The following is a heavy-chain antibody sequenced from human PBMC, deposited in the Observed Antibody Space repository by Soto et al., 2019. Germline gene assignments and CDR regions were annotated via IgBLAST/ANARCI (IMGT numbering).Heavy chain of an antibody. CDR2: IYYSGST. J-gene: IGHJ6*03. Sequence: QLQLQESGPGLVKPSETLSLTCTVSGGSISSSSYYWGWIRQPPGKGLEWIGSIYYSGSTYYNPSLKSRVTISVDTSKNQFSLKLSSVTAADTAVYYCARRGMSDTIFGVVIPYYYMDVWGKGTTVTVSS. V-gene: IGHV4-39*01. D-gene: IGHD3-3*01. CDR3: ARRGMSDTIFGVVIPYYYMDV. CDR1: GGSISSSSYY.